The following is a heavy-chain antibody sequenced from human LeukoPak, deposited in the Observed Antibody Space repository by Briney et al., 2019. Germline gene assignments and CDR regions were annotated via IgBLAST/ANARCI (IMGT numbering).Heavy chain of an antibody. V-gene: IGHV4-38-2*02. Sequence: SETLSLTCTVSGYSISSGYYWGWIRQPPGKGLEWIGSIYHSGSTYYNPSLKSRVTISVDTSKNQFSLKLSSVTAADTAVYYCARVPVPSNYDFWSGYSYYFDYWGQGTLVTVSS. J-gene: IGHJ4*02. CDR2: IYHSGST. D-gene: IGHD3-3*01. CDR1: GYSISSGYY. CDR3: ARVPVPSNYDFWSGYSYYFDY.